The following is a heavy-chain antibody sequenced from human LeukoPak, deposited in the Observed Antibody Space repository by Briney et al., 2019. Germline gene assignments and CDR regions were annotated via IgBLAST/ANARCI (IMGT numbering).Heavy chain of an antibody. CDR1: GFTFSSYA. J-gene: IGHJ4*02. Sequence: GGSLRLSCAASGFTFSSYAMHWVRQAPGKGLEWVAVISYDGSNKYYADSVKGRFTISRDNSKNTLYLQMNSLKAEDTAVYYCARDRGYYFDYWGQGTLVTVSS. D-gene: IGHD3-16*01. V-gene: IGHV3-30*01. CDR2: ISYDGSNK. CDR3: ARDRGYYFDY.